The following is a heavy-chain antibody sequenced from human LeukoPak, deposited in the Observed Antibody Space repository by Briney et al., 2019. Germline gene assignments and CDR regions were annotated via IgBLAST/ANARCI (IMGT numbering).Heavy chain of an antibody. Sequence: SETLSLTCTVSGGSISRYYWSWIRQPPGKGLEWIGYIYYSGSTNYNPSLKSRVTISVDTSKNQFSLKLSSVTAADTAVYYCARGGDSKHLVNWGQGTLVTVSS. CDR3: ARGGDSKHLVN. CDR2: IYYSGST. D-gene: IGHD3-3*02. V-gene: IGHV4-59*01. CDR1: GGSISRYY. J-gene: IGHJ4*02.